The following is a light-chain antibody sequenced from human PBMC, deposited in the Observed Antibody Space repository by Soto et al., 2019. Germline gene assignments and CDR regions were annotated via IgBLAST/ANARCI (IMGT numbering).Light chain of an antibody. V-gene: IGLV1-51*01. CDR3: GSWDSALSVVL. J-gene: IGLJ2*01. CDR1: DSNIGINS. CDR2: DNS. Sequence: QSVLTQPPSVSAAPGQTVTISCSGSDSNIGINSVSWYQQLPGTTPKFLIYDNSERPSGIPDRFSASKSGTSATLGITGLQTGDEADYYCGSWDSALSVVLFGGGTKLTV.